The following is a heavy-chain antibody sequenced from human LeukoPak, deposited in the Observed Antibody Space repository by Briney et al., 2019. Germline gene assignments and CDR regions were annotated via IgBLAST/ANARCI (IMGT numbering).Heavy chain of an antibody. J-gene: IGHJ3*02. Sequence: SETLSLTCTVSGGSISSGGYYWSWIRQPPGKGLEWIGYIYHSGSTYYNPSLKSRVTMSVDTSKNQFSLKLTSVTAADTAVYYCARHDPVVGTPDAFDIWGQGTMVTVSS. CDR3: ARHDPVVGTPDAFDI. CDR2: IYHSGST. CDR1: GGSISSGGYY. D-gene: IGHD4-23*01. V-gene: IGHV4-30-2*02.